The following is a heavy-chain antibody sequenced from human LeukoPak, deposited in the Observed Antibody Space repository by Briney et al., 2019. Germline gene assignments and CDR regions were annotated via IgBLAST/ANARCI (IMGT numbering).Heavy chain of an antibody. CDR1: GFTFSSYA. J-gene: IGHJ4*02. CDR2: ISNDGSNK. D-gene: IGHD3-22*01. V-gene: IGHV3-30-3*01. CDR3: ASESNYYDSSGYYSSDY. Sequence: GGSLRLSCAASGFTFSSYAMHWVRQAPGRGLEWVAVISNDGSNKYYADSVKGRFTISRDNAKNSLYLQMNSLRAEDTAVYYCASESNYYDSSGYYSSDYWGQGTLVTVSS.